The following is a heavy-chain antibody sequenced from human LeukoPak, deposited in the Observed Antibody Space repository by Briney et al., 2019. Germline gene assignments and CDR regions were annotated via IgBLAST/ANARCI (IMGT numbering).Heavy chain of an antibody. J-gene: IGHJ2*01. CDR1: GGSFSGYY. CDR3: ARFSDYASWYFDL. D-gene: IGHD5-12*01. CDR2: INHSGST. V-gene: IGHV4-34*01. Sequence: SETLSLTCAVYGGSFSGYYWSWIRQPPGKGLEWIGEINHSGSTNYNPSLKSRVTISVDTSKNQFSLKLSSVTAADTAVYYCARFSDYASWYFDLWGRGTLVTVSS.